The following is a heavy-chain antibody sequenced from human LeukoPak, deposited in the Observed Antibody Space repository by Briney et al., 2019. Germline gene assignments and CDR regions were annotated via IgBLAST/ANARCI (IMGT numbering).Heavy chain of an antibody. V-gene: IGHV3-23*01. CDR3: AKDRGIAVAGTFGLSSR. CDR2: ISGSGGST. Sequence: QSGGSLRLSCAASGFTFSSYAMSWVRQAPGKGLEWVSAISGSGGSTYYADSVKGRFTISRDNSKNTLYLQMNSLRAEDTAVYYCAKDRGIAVAGTFGLSSRWGQGTLVTVSS. J-gene: IGHJ4*02. D-gene: IGHD6-19*01. CDR1: GFTFSSYA.